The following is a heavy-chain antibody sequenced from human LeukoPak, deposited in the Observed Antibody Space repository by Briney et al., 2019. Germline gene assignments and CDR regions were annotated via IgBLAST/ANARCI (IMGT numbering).Heavy chain of an antibody. CDR1: GFTFSSYG. Sequence: PGGSLRLSCAASGFTFSSYGMHWVRQAPGKGLEWVAVISYDGSNKYYADSVKGRFTISRDNSKNSLYLQMNSLRAEDTAVYYCARSGSYYLDCWGQGSLVTVSS. D-gene: IGHD3-10*01. CDR2: ISYDGSNK. V-gene: IGHV3-30*03. CDR3: ARSGSYYLDC. J-gene: IGHJ4*02.